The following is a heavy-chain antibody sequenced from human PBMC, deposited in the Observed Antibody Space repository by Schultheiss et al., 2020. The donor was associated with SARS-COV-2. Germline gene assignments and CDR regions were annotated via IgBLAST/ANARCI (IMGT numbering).Heavy chain of an antibody. J-gene: IGHJ4*02. Sequence: SVKVSCKASGYTFTSYGISWVRQAPGQGLEWMGGIIPIFGTANYAQKFQGRVTITADESTSTAYMELSSLRSEDTAVYYCARDRSYGSGSYYSDYWGQGTLVTVSS. CDR1: GYTFTSYG. D-gene: IGHD3-10*01. CDR3: ARDRSYGSGSYYSDY. V-gene: IGHV1-69*13. CDR2: IIPIFGTA.